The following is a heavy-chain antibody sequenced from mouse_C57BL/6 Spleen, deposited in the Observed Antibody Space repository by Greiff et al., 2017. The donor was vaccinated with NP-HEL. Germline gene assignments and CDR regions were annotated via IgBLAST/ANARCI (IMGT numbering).Heavy chain of an antibody. CDR3: ARVDYGNYGFDY. J-gene: IGHJ2*01. D-gene: IGHD2-1*01. CDR1: GYTFTSYW. Sequence: VQLQQSGAELVKPGASVKMSCKASGYTFTSYWITWVKQRPGQGLEWIGDIYPGSGSTNYNEKFKSKATLTVDTSSSTAYMQLSSLTSEDSAVYYCARVDYGNYGFDYWGQGTTLTVSS. CDR2: IYPGSGST. V-gene: IGHV1-55*01.